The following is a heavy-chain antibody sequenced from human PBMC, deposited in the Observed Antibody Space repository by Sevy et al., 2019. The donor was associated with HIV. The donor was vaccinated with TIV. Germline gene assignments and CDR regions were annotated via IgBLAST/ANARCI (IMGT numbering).Heavy chain of an antibody. Sequence: GASVKVSCKVSGYTLTKLSMHWVRQAPGKGLEWMGSFDPEDGETLYAQKLQGRVIMTEDTSTDTAYMEVNSLRSEDTAVYYCAITTDYYENSGCPFDYWGQGTLVTVSS. CDR3: AITTDYYENSGCPFDY. J-gene: IGHJ4*02. V-gene: IGHV1-24*01. D-gene: IGHD3-22*01. CDR2: FDPEDGET. CDR1: GYTLTKLS.